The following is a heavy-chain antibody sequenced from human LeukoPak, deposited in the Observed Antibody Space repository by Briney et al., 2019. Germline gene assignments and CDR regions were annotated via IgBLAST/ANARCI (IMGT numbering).Heavy chain of an antibody. CDR3: ARDYGWNYVNYYYGMDV. CDR2: ISYDGSNK. V-gene: IGHV3-30-3*01. D-gene: IGHD1-7*01. J-gene: IGHJ6*02. CDR1: GFTFSSYA. Sequence: PRGSLRLSCAASGFTFSSYAMHWVRQAPGKGLEWVAVISYDGSNKYYADSVKGRFTISRDNSKNTLYLQMNSPRAEDMAVYYCARDYGWNYVNYYYGMDVWGQGTTVTVSS.